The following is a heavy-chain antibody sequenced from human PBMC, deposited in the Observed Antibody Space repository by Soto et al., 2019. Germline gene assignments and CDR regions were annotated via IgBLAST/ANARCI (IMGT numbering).Heavy chain of an antibody. V-gene: IGHV4-39*07. CDR3: ATSQSIAARYWYFDL. J-gene: IGHJ2*01. D-gene: IGHD6-6*01. Sequence: SETLSLTCTVSGGSISSSSYYWGWIRQPPGKRLEWIGSIYYSGSTYYNPSLKSRVTISVDTSKNQFSLKLSSVTAADTAVYYCATSQSIAARYWYFDLWGRGTLVTVSS. CDR1: GGSISSSSYY. CDR2: IYYSGST.